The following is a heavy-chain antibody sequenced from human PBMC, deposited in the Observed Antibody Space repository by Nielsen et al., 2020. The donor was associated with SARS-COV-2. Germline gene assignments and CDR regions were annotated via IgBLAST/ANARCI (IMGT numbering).Heavy chain of an antibody. CDR3: ARENMATIADYYYYYGMDV. CDR1: GDTSTSYG. D-gene: IGHD5-24*01. V-gene: IGHV1-18*01. Sequence: ASVAVSCMASGDTSTSYGISWVRQAPGQGLEWMGWISAYNGNTNYAQKLQGRVTMTTDTSTSTAYMELRSLRSDDTAVYYCARENMATIADYYYYYGMDVWGQGTTVTVSS. J-gene: IGHJ6*02. CDR2: ISAYNGNT.